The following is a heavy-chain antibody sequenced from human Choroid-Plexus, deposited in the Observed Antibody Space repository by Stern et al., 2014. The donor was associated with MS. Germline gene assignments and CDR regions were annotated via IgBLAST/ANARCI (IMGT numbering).Heavy chain of an antibody. CDR2: VSYDGSNK. V-gene: IGHV3-30*18. D-gene: IGHD2/OR15-2a*01. CDR3: AKDRQYLTYFFDH. J-gene: IGHJ5*02. Sequence: VQLVESGGGVVQPGRPLRLSCVASGFTLGSCGMHWVRQAPGKGLEWVAGVSYDGSNKYYADSVKGRFTISRDNSQNTPYMQMSSLRPEDTAVYYCAKDRQYLTYFFDHWGQGSLVTVSS. CDR1: GFTLGSCG.